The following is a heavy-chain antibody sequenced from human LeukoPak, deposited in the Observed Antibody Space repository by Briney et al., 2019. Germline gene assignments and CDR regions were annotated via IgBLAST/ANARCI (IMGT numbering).Heavy chain of an antibody. V-gene: IGHV3-23*01. J-gene: IGHJ6*02. Sequence: GGSLRLSCAASGFTFSSYAMSWVRQAPGKGLEWVSAISGSGGYSYYADSVKGRFTISRDNSKNTLSLQMNSLRAEDTAVYFCARVLAVPAAFYFYYGLDVWGQGTTVTVSS. CDR1: GFTFSSYA. CDR3: ARVLAVPAAFYFYYGLDV. D-gene: IGHD2-2*01. CDR2: ISGSGGYS.